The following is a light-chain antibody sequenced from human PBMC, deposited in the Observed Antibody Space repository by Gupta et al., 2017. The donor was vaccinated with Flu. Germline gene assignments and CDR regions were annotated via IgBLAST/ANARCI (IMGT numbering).Light chain of an antibody. J-gene: IGLJ2*01. CDR2: EVF. V-gene: IGLV2-14*01. CDR3: ASYASTTSVL. Sequence: QSALTQPASVSGSPGQSISISCTGTSSDLGGYNYVSWYHQHPGKAPKIIIYEVFNRPLGVSDRFSGSKSGNTASLIISGLQTEDEGEYFCASYASTTSVLFGGGTKLTVL. CDR1: SSDLGGYNY.